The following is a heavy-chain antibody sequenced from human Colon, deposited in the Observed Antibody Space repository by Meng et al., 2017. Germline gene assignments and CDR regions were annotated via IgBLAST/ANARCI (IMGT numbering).Heavy chain of an antibody. D-gene: IGHD3-10*01. CDR2: TWYKSKWNS. V-gene: IGHV6-1*01. J-gene: IGHJ3*01. Sequence: LRLSCAISGDSVSSNSAVWVWIRQSPSGGLEWLGRTWYKSKWNSDYALSVKSRITIEADTSKNQFSLHLKSVTPEDTAVYYCARRWYYGSGFWTDAFDVWGQGTMVTVSS. CDR3: ARRWYYGSGFWTDAFDV. CDR1: GDSVSSNSAV.